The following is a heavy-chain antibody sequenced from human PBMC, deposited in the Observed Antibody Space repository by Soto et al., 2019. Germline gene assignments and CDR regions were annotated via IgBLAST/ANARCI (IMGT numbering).Heavy chain of an antibody. V-gene: IGHV4-31*03. CDR2: IYYSGST. CDR1: GGSISSGGYY. J-gene: IGHJ4*02. Sequence: QVQLQESGPGLVKPSQTLSLTCTVSGGSISSGGYYWSWIRQHPGKGLEWIGYIYYSGSTYYNPSLKSRVTLSVDTSKNQFSLKRSSVTAADTAVYYCARDRSIAAAGGVVDYWGQGTLVTVSS. D-gene: IGHD6-13*01. CDR3: ARDRSIAAAGGVVDY.